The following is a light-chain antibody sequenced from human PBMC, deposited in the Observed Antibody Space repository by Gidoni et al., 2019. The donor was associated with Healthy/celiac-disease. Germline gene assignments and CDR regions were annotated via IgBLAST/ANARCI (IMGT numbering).Light chain of an antibody. J-gene: IGKJ1*01. CDR1: PSFTSSY. V-gene: IGKV3-20*01. CDR2: GAS. Sequence: ILFPQSPGTLSLSPGERAPLSCRASPSFTSSYLAWYQQKPGQAPRLLIYGASSRATGIPERFSGSGSGTDFTLTISRLEPEDFAVYYCQQDGSLPGTFXQXTKVEIK. CDR3: QQDGSLPGT.